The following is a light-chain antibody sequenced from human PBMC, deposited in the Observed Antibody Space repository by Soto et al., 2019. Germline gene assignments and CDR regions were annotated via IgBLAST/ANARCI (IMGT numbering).Light chain of an antibody. CDR3: QQYNSYSRT. CDR1: QSISSW. V-gene: IGKV1-5*01. J-gene: IGKJ1*01. Sequence: DVRMTQSPSTLSASVGDRVTITCRASQSISSWLAWYQQKPGKAPKLLIYDASSLESGVPSRFSVIGSGTAGTITISSLQPDDGETYDGQQYNSYSRTFGQGTKVDIK. CDR2: DAS.